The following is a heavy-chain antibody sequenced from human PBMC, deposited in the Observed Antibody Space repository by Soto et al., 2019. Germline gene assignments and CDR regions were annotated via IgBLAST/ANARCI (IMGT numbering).Heavy chain of an antibody. Sequence: EVQVLESGGGLVQPGGSLRLSCAASGFTFSSYDMSWVRQAPGKGLEWVSGIRGSGGSTYYADSVKGRFTISRDNSKDTLYLQMNSPRADDTAVYYCVKSFGDSDYWGQGTLVTVSS. V-gene: IGHV3-23*01. CDR3: VKSFGDSDY. J-gene: IGHJ4*02. CDR1: GFTFSSYD. CDR2: IRGSGGST. D-gene: IGHD4-17*01.